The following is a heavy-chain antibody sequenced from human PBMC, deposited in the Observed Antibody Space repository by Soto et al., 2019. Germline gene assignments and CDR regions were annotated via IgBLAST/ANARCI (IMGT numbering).Heavy chain of an antibody. V-gene: IGHV1-18*01. CDR1: GYTFSNYG. Sequence: QVQLVQSGGEEKRPGASVKVSCMTSGYTFSNYGITWVRRAPGQPLEWLGWISLYSDGTKFAQKFQGRVSKTTDTSKTTAYMELMSLRSDDTAVYYCARVVPGAEAWFGPWGQGTLVTVSS. CDR3: ARVVPGAEAWFGP. D-gene: IGHD2-2*01. CDR2: ISLYSDGT. J-gene: IGHJ5*02.